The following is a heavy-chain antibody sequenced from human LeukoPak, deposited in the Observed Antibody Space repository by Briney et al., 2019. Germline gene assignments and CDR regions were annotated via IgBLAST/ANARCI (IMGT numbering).Heavy chain of an antibody. CDR2: ISSSSSYI. CDR1: GFTFSSYS. J-gene: IGHJ6*02. V-gene: IGHV3-21*01. CDR3: ARDRALYYYDSSGEGMDV. Sequence: GGSLRLSCAASGFTFSSYSMNWVRQAPGKGLEWVSSISSSSSYIYYADSVKGRFTISRDNAKNSLYLQMNSLRAEDTAVYYCARDRALYYYDSSGEGMDVWGQGTTVTVSS. D-gene: IGHD3-22*01.